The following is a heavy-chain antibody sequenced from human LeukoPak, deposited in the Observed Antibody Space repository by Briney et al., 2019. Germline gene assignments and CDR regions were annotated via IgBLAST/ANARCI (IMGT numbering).Heavy chain of an antibody. CDR3: ARDRRTYYYDSKGFDI. Sequence: GGSLRLSCTASGFTFSDYYMSWIRQAPGKGLEWVSYISSSGSTIYYADSVKGRFTISRDNAKNSLYLQMNSLRAEDTAVYYCARDRRTYYYDSKGFDIWGQGTMVTVSS. D-gene: IGHD3-22*01. J-gene: IGHJ3*02. CDR2: ISSSGSTI. CDR1: GFTFSDYY. V-gene: IGHV3-11*01.